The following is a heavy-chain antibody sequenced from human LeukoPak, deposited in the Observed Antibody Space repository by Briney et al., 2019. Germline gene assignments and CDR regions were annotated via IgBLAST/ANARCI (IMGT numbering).Heavy chain of an antibody. D-gene: IGHD3-22*01. CDR2: ISAYNGNT. CDR3: ARSLSTYYYDSSGYFNYYYYMDV. V-gene: IGHV1-18*01. J-gene: IGHJ6*03. Sequence: ASVKVSCKASGYTFTSYGISWVRQAPGQGLEWMGWISAYNGNTNYAQKLQGRVTMTTDTSTSTAYIELRSLRSDDTAVYYCARSLSTYYYDSSGYFNYYYYMDVWGKGTTVTVSS. CDR1: GYTFTSYG.